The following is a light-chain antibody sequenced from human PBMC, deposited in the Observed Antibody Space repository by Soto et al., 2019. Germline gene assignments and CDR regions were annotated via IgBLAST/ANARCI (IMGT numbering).Light chain of an antibody. Sequence: VLTPSPGTLSLSPGDRATLSCRASKSVSSNYLAWCQQKPGQAPRLLIYGASTRATGIPDRFSGSGSGTDFTLTISSLQPEDFAAYYCQKYNSAPLTFGGGTKVDIK. J-gene: IGKJ4*01. CDR3: QKYNSAPLT. V-gene: IGKV3-20*01. CDR2: GAS. CDR1: KSVSSNY.